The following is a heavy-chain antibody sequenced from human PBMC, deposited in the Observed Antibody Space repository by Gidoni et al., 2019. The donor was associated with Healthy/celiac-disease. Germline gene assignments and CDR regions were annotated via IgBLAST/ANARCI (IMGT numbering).Heavy chain of an antibody. CDR2: IKQDGSEK. CDR1: GFTFSSYW. V-gene: IGHV3-7*03. Sequence: EVQLVESGGGLVQPGGSLRLSCAASGFTFSSYWMSWVRQAPGKGLEWGANIKQDGSEKYYVDSVKGRFTISRDNAKNSLYLQMNSLRAEDTAVYYCARDHTLYYYYYGMDVWGQGTTVTVSS. CDR3: ARDHTLYYYYYGMDV. J-gene: IGHJ6*02.